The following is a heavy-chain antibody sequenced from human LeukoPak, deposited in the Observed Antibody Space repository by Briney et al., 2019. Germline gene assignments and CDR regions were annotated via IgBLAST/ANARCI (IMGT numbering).Heavy chain of an antibody. CDR3: AREGAQCSGGSCFKTFDY. Sequence: SQTLSLTCALSGDSVSSNSAAWNWIRQSPSRGLEWLGRTYYRSKWYNDYAVSVKSRITINPGTSKNQFSLQLNSVTPEDTAVYYCAREGAQCSGGSCFKTFDYWGQGTLVTVSS. D-gene: IGHD2-15*01. V-gene: IGHV6-1*01. CDR2: TYYRSKWYN. J-gene: IGHJ4*02. CDR1: GDSVSSNSAA.